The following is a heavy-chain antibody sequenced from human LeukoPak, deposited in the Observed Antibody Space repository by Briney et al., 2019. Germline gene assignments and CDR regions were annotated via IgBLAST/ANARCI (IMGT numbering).Heavy chain of an antibody. CDR2: ISSSGSTI. J-gene: IGHJ4*02. Sequence: GGSLRLSCAASKFIFSSYVMNWVRQAPGKGLEWVSYISSSGSTIYYADSVKGRFTISRDNAKNSLYLQMNSLRAEDTAVYYCARDPSMVVAATGYWGQGTLVTVSS. CDR1: KFIFSSYV. CDR3: ARDPSMVVAATGY. D-gene: IGHD2-15*01. V-gene: IGHV3-48*03.